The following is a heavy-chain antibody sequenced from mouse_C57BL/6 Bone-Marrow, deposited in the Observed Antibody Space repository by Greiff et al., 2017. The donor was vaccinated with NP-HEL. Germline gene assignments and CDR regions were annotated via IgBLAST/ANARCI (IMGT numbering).Heavy chain of an antibody. J-gene: IGHJ2*01. CDR2: ISSGGSYT. CDR3: ARRGDFDY. CDR1: GFTFSSYG. Sequence: VQLKESGGDLVKPGGSLKLSCAASGFTFSSYGMSWVRQTPDKRLEWVATISSGGSYTYYPDSVKGRFTISRDNAKNTLYLQMSSLKSEDTAMYYCARRGDFDYRGQGTTLTVSS. V-gene: IGHV5-6*01.